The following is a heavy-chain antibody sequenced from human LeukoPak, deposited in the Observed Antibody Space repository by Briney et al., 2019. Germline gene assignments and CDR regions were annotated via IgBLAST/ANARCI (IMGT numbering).Heavy chain of an antibody. CDR2: INYSGST. V-gene: IGHV4-30-2*01. Sequence: SETLSLTCAVSGGSITSGGYSWSWVRQPPGKDLEWIGYINYSGSTKYNPPLKSRVTISADRSESQFSLKLSSVTAADTAVYYCARDGPATDWGQGTLVTVSS. CDR3: ARDGPATD. CDR1: GGSITSGGYS. J-gene: IGHJ4*02.